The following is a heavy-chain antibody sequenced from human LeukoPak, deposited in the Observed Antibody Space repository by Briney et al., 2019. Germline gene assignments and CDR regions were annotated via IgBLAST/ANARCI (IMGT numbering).Heavy chain of an antibody. CDR1: GYTLTELS. CDR2: FDPEDGET. D-gene: IGHD2-2*02. J-gene: IGHJ3*02. V-gene: IGHV1-24*01. Sequence: GASVKVSCKXSGYTLTELSMHWVRQAPGKGLEWMGGFDPEDGETIYAQKFQGRVTMTEDTSTDTAYMELSSLTSEDTAVYYCATALVPAAIDAFDIWGQGTMVTVPS. CDR3: ATALVPAAIDAFDI.